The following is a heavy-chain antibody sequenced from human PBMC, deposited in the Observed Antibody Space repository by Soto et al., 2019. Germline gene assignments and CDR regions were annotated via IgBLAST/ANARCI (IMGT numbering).Heavy chain of an antibody. CDR3: ASDLGAQIVDY. J-gene: IGHJ4*02. CDR1: GYTFTSYG. V-gene: IGHV1-18*01. D-gene: IGHD3-22*01. CDR2: ISAYNGNT. Sequence: QVQLVQSGAEGKKPGASVKVSCKASGYTFTSYGITWLRQAPGQGLEWMGWISAYNGNTTYAQTFQGGVTMTTATSTSTAYMELRSLGSDDTAVYYCASDLGAQIVDYWGQGTLVTVSS.